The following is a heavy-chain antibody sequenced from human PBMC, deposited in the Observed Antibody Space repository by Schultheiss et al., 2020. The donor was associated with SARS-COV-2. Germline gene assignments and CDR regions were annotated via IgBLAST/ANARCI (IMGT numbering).Heavy chain of an antibody. V-gene: IGHV4-59*01. CDR1: GGSISSYY. CDR3: ARDRGSGSYFGYYYGMDV. CDR2: IYYSGST. J-gene: IGHJ6*02. Sequence: GSLRLSCTVSGGSISSYYWSWIRQPPGKGLEWIGYIYYSGSTNYNPSLKSRVTISVDTSKNQFSLKLSSVTAAETAVYYCARDRGSGSYFGYYYGMDVWGQGTTVTVSS. D-gene: IGHD3-10*01.